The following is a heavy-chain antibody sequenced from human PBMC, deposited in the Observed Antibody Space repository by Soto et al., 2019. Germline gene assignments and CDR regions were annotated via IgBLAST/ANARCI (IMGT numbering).Heavy chain of an antibody. CDR3: AKIRDYDFWSGYPRYGMDV. J-gene: IGHJ6*02. Sequence: GESLSLSCAASGFPFSSYAMSWVRQAPGKGLEWVSAISGSGGSTYYADSVKGRFTISRDNSKNTLYLQMNSLRAEDTAVYYRAKIRDYDFWSGYPRYGMDVWGQGTTVTVSS. CDR1: GFPFSSYA. V-gene: IGHV3-23*01. D-gene: IGHD3-3*01. CDR2: ISGSGGST.